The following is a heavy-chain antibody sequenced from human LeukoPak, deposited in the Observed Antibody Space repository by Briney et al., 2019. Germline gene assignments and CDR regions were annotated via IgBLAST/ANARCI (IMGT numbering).Heavy chain of an antibody. J-gene: IGHJ5*02. Sequence: GGSLRLSCAASEFTFSSYSMSWVRQAPGKGLEWVSAIGSEGSTYYADSVKGRFTISRDNSKNTLYLEMNSLRADDTAIYYCAKGIKSPGDPWGQGTLVTVSS. CDR3: AKGIKSPGDP. D-gene: IGHD2/OR15-2a*01. CDR2: IGSEGST. V-gene: IGHV3-23*01. CDR1: EFTFSSYS.